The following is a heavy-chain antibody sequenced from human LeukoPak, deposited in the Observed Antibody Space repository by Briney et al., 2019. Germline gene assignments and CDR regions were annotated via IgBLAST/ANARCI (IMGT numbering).Heavy chain of an antibody. CDR3: ARGLWGLDDAFDI. CDR2: IIPIFGTA. CDR1: GGTFSSYA. D-gene: IGHD2-21*01. Sequence: SVKVSCKASGGTFSSYAISWVRQAPGQGLEWMGGIIPIFGTANYAQKFQGRVTITADESTSTAYMELSSLRSEDTAVYYCARGLWGLDDAFDIWGQGTMVTVSS. J-gene: IGHJ3*02. V-gene: IGHV1-69*13.